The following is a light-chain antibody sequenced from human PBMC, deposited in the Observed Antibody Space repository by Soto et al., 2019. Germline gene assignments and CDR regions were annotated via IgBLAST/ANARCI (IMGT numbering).Light chain of an antibody. V-gene: IGKV3-15*01. CDR1: QSVSRN. CDR2: DAS. CDR3: QQYNNWPPEIT. J-gene: IGKJ5*01. Sequence: EILMTQSPATLAVSPVERTPVSCGASQSVSRNLAWYQQKPGQAPRLLISDASNRASGIPARFSGSGSGTEFTLNISSLQSDDFAVYYCQQYNNWPPEITCGQGTRLEIK.